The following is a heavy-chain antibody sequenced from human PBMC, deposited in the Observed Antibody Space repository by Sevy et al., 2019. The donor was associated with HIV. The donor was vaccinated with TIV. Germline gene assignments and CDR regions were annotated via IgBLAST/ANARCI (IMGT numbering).Heavy chain of an antibody. CDR2: IKQDGSEK. Sequence: GGSLRLSCAASGFTFSTYWMSWVRQAPGKGLEWVANIKQDGSEKYYVDSVKSRFTIYRENAKSSLSLQMNSLSAEDTAVYYCARTLYYYDSSGYSIFDYWGQGTLVTVSS. CDR3: ARTLYYYDSSGYSIFDY. J-gene: IGHJ4*02. CDR1: GFTFSTYW. D-gene: IGHD3-22*01. V-gene: IGHV3-7*01.